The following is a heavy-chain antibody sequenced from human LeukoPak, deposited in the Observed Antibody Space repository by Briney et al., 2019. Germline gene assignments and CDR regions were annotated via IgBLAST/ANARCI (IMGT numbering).Heavy chain of an antibody. Sequence: GGSLRLSCAASGFTFSGYWMSWVRQAPGKGLEFVANIKQDGSEEYYVDSVRGRFTISRDNAKNSLYLQMNSLRAEDTAVYYCARDFPLVGAISSAFDIWGQGTMVTVSP. CDR1: GFTFSGYW. CDR2: IKQDGSEE. J-gene: IGHJ3*02. D-gene: IGHD1-26*01. V-gene: IGHV3-7*01. CDR3: ARDFPLVGAISSAFDI.